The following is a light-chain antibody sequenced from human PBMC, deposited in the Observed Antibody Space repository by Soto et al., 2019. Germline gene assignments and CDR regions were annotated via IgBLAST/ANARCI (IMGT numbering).Light chain of an antibody. CDR2: AAS. J-gene: IGKJ5*01. V-gene: IGKV1-9*01. CDR3: QQLNSYPFT. Sequence: IQFTQSPSSLSASLGARGTLICRASQGISDYLAWYQQTKGKPPKLLMFAASSLQSGVPSRFSGSGSGTDCTLTISNLQPEDFETYYCQQLNSYPFTFGQGTRVEIK. CDR1: QGISDY.